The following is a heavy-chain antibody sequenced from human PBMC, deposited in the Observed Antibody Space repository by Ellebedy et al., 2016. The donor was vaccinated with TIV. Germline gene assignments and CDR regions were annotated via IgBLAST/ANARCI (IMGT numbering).Heavy chain of an antibody. CDR3: ARTDPWQPIDD. Sequence: MPSETLSLTCSVSGGSLSSTTYYWAWIRQPPGKGLEYIGSVYYSGSPYYSPSFKSRVTLSADTSKNQFSLNLRTATAADTAVYYCARTDPWQPIDDWGQGILVSVSS. D-gene: IGHD2-21*02. CDR2: VYYSGSP. CDR1: GGSLSSTTYY. V-gene: IGHV4-39*01. J-gene: IGHJ4*02.